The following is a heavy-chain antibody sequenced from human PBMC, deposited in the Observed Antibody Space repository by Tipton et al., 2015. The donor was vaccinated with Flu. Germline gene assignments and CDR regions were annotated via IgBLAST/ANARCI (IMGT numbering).Heavy chain of an antibody. CDR2: ISYDGSNK. V-gene: IGHV3-30*18. D-gene: IGHD3-10*01. J-gene: IGHJ3*02. CDR3: ANGLLWFGESDAFDI. CDR1: GFTFSSYG. Sequence: SLRLSCAASGFTFSSYGMHWVRQAPGKGLEWVAVISYDGSNKYYADSVKGRFTISRDNSKNTLYLQMSSLRAEDTAVYYCANGLLWFGESDAFDIWGQGTMVTVSS.